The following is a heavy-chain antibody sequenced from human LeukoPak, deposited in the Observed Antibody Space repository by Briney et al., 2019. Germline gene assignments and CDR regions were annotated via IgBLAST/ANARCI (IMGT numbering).Heavy chain of an antibody. CDR2: IYYSGNT. V-gene: IGHV4-39*01. CDR1: GGSINFNSYY. D-gene: IGHD4-4*01. Sequence: PSETLSRTCTVSGGSINFNSYYWGWIRQPPGKGPEWIGNIYYSGNTYYNPSLKSRVTISVDTSKNQFSLKLSSVTAADTAVYYCARQFYSTYVRTPLDSWGQGTLVTVSS. J-gene: IGHJ4*02. CDR3: ARQFYSTYVRTPLDS.